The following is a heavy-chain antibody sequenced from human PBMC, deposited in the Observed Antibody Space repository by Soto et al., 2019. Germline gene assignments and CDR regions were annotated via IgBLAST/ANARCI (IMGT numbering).Heavy chain of an antibody. CDR1: GYTFTTYG. V-gene: IGHV1-18*01. J-gene: IGHJ6*02. D-gene: IGHD1-7*01. CDR3: AREELPIYYYGMDV. CDR2: INTYNDNT. Sequence: ASVKVSCKTSGYTFTTYGIAWVRQAPGQGLEWMGWINTYNDNTKYAQKFQGRVTMTADTSTATAFLDLSSLRSDDTAVYYCAREELPIYYYGMDVWGQGTTVTVSS.